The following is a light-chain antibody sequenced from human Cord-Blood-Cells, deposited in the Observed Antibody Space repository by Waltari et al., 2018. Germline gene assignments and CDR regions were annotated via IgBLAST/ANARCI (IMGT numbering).Light chain of an antibody. J-gene: IGLJ3*02. CDR3: CSYAGSSTWV. Sequence: QAAQTQPASVSGSHGQPLTISCTGTSSDVGGHNLVSWYQQHPGKAPKRMIYEVSKRPSGVSKRFSGSKSGNTASLPISGQQAEDEADYYCCSYAGSSTWVFGGVTKLTVL. CDR2: EVS. V-gene: IGLV2-23*02. CDR1: SSDVGGHNL.